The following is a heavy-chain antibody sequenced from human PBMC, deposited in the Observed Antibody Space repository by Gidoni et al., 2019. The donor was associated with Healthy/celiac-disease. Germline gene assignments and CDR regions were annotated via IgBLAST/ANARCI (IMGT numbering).Heavy chain of an antibody. V-gene: IGHV4-39*01. CDR2: IYYSGST. J-gene: IGHJ5*02. CDR3: ARQRITMVQGVIGWFDP. D-gene: IGHD3-10*01. Sequence: QLQLQESGPGLVKPSETLSLTCTVSVGSISISSYYWGWIRQPPGKGLEWIGSIYYSGSTYYNPSPKSRVTISVDTSKNQFSLKLSSVTAAETAVYDCARQRITMVQGVIGWFDPWGQGTLVTVSS. CDR1: VGSISISSYY.